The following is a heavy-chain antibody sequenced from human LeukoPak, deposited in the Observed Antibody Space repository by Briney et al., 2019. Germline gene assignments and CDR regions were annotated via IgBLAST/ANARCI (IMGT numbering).Heavy chain of an antibody. D-gene: IGHD5-24*01. V-gene: IGHV4-59*01. J-gene: IGHJ3*02. CDR2: IYYSGST. CDR3: AGRLWRRDGYNLSAFDI. Sequence: SETLSLTCAVSGGSISSYYWNWIRQPPGKGLEWIGYIYYSGSTNYNPSLKSRVTISVDTSKNQFSLKLSSVTAADTAVYYCAGRLWRRDGYNLSAFDIWGQGTMVTVSS. CDR1: GGSISSYY.